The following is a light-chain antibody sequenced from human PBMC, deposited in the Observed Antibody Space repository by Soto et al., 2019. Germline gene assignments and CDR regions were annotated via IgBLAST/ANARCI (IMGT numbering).Light chain of an antibody. V-gene: IGKV1-5*03. CDR3: QQYNSYPS. CDR2: KAS. CDR1: QSISSW. J-gene: IGKJ3*01. Sequence: DIQMTQSPSTLSASVGDRVTITCRASQSISSWLAWYQQKPGKALKLLIYKASSLESGVPSRFSGSGSGTEFTLTISSLQPDDFATYYCQQYNSYPSFGPGTKVDIK.